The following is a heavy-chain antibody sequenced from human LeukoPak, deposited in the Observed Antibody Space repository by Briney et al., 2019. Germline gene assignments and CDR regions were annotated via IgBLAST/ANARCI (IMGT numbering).Heavy chain of an antibody. D-gene: IGHD3-3*01. J-gene: IGHJ5*02. CDR1: GGSISSGSYY. CDR3: PRGDLKSDWFDP. V-gene: IGHV4-61*02. CDR2: FYNSGRT. Sequence: SETLSLTCTVSGGSISSGSYYWNWIRQPAGKGLEWIGRFYNSGRTNFNPSLKSRVTISADTSKNQFSLKVRSVTAADTAVYYCPRGDLKSDWFDPWGQGTLVTVSS.